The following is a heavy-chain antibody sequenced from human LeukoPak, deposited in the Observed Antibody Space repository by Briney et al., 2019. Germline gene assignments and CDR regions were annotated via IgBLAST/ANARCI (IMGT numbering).Heavy chain of an antibody. V-gene: IGHV1-69*13. CDR1: GGSFSSYA. J-gene: IGHJ4*02. CDR2: IIPIFGTA. D-gene: IGHD2-2*01. CDR3: ARGGSYCSSTSCYSG. Sequence: GASVKVSCNASGGSFSSYAISWVRQAPGQGLEWMGGIIPIFGTANYAKKCQGSVTITADESTSTADMELSRLRSEDTAVYYCARGGSYCSSTSCYSGWGQGTLVTVSS.